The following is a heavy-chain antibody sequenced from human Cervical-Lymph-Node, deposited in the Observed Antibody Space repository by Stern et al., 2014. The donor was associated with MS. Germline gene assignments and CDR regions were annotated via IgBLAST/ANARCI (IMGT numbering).Heavy chain of an antibody. CDR3: ARDYEDTSMLFDH. D-gene: IGHD2-8*01. Sequence: VHLVESGGAVVQPGRSLRLSCAASGFTFSSYGMHWVRQAPGQGLEWVTVISYDGNHKSYAASVKGRFTISRDNSKNTLHLQMNSVTPDDTAIYYCARDYEDTSMLFDHWGQGTLVTVSS. V-gene: IGHV3-30*03. CDR2: ISYDGNHK. CDR1: GFTFSSYG. J-gene: IGHJ4*02.